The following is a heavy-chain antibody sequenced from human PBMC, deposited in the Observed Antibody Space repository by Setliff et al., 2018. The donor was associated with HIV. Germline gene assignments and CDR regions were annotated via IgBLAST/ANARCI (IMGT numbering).Heavy chain of an antibody. CDR2: IYTSGST. CDR1: GGSISSGSYY. V-gene: IGHV4-61*02. CDR3: ARDFDY. J-gene: IGHJ4*02. Sequence: SETLSLTCTVSGGSISSGSYYWSWIRQPAGKGLEWIGRIYTSGSTNYNPSLKSRVTISVDTSKNQFSLKLKSVTAADTAVYYCARDFDYWGQGLLVTVSS.